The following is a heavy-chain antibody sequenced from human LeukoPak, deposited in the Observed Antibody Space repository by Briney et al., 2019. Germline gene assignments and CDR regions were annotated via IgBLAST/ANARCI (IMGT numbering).Heavy chain of an antibody. CDR2: ISSSSSYL. V-gene: IGHV3-21*01. D-gene: IGHD3-9*01. CDR3: ARGADYDILTGYMDV. Sequence: GGSLRLSCAASGLTFSTYTMNWVRQAPGKGLEWVSSISSSSSYLYYADSVKGRFTISRANAKNSLYLEMNSLRAEDTAVYYCARGADYDILTGYMDVWGKGTTVTVSS. CDR1: GLTFSTYT. J-gene: IGHJ6*03.